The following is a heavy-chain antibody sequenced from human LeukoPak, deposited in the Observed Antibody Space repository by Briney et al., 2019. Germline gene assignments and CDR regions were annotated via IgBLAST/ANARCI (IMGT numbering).Heavy chain of an antibody. CDR1: GGSISSGGYY. J-gene: IGHJ5*02. CDR2: IYYSGST. CDR3: ARFSQNWFDP. V-gene: IGHV4-31*03. Sequence: SQTLSLTCTVSGGSISSGGYYWSWIRQHPGEGLEWIGYIYYSGSTYYNPSLKSRVTISVDTSKNQFSLKLSSVTAADTAVYYCARFSQNWFDPWGQGTLVTVSS.